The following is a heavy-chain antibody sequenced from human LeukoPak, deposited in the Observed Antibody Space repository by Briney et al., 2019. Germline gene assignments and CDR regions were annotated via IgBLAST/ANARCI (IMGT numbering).Heavy chain of an antibody. J-gene: IGHJ4*02. D-gene: IGHD2-2*02. V-gene: IGHV1-46*01. CDR3: ARHRTRGAVVPAAIGN. Sequence: GASVKVSCKASGYTFTSYYMHWVRQAPGQGREWVGIINPSGGSTSYAQKFQGRVTMTRDRSTSTVYMELSSLRSEDTAVYYCARHRTRGAVVPAAIGNWGQGTLVTVSS. CDR2: INPSGGST. CDR1: GYTFTSYY.